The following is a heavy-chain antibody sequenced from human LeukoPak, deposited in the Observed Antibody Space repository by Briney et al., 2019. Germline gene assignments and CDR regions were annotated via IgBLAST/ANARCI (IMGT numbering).Heavy chain of an antibody. CDR2: VSGYNGNT. CDR1: GYSFTTYG. CDR3: ARDLQGGSWFKDH. D-gene: IGHD3-10*01. J-gene: IGHJ4*02. Sequence: ASVKVSCKASGYSFTTYGSSWVRQAPGQGLEWMGWVSGYNGNTKYAQKFQGRVTMTTDTSTSTVYMELRSLRSDDTAVYYCARDLQGGSWFKDHWGQGTLVTVSS. V-gene: IGHV1-18*01.